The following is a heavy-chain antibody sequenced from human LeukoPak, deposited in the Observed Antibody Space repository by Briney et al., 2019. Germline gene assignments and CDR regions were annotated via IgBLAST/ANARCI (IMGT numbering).Heavy chain of an antibody. CDR3: ARGRCSSRSCYLFDY. CDR1: GYTLTVYY. Sequence: ASVKVSFKAAGYTLTVYYMHWVRQAPGQGLEWMGWINPNSGGTSYAQKFQGRVTMTRDTSISTAYMELSRLRSDDTAVYYCARGRCSSRSCYLFDYWGQGTLVTDSS. D-gene: IGHD2-2*01. V-gene: IGHV1-2*02. CDR2: INPNSGGT. J-gene: IGHJ4*02.